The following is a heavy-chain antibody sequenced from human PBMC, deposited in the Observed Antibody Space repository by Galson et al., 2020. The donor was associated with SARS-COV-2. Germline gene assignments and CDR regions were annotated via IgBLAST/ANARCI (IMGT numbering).Heavy chain of an antibody. CDR1: GFTFSSYG. V-gene: IGHV3-30*03. J-gene: IGHJ4*02. CDR2: ISYDGSNK. Sequence: QLGESLKISCAAYGFTFSSYGMHWVRQAPGKGLEWVAVISYDGSNKYYADSVKGRFTISRDNSKNTLYLQMNSLRAEDTAVYYCARDYRVGPWEETDYWGQGTLVTVSS. D-gene: IGHD1-26*01. CDR3: ARDYRVGPWEETDY.